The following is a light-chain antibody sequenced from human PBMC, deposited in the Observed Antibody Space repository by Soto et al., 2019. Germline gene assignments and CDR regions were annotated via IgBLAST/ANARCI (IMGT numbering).Light chain of an antibody. J-gene: IGKJ2*01. Sequence: DNQMTQSPSSLSASVGDRVTITCRASQSISSYLNWYQQKPGKAPKLLIYAASSLQTGVPSRFSGSGSGTDFTLTISSLQPEDFATYYCQQSYSTREYTSGQGTKQEIK. V-gene: IGKV1-39*01. CDR2: AAS. CDR1: QSISSY. CDR3: QQSYSTREYT.